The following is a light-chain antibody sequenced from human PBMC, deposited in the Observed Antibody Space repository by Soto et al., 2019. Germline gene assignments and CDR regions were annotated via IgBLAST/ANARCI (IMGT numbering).Light chain of an antibody. CDR1: QRISRS. CDR2: DTS. J-gene: IGKJ1*01. V-gene: IGKV3-11*01. CDR3: QQRDSWPRT. Sequence: EIVLTQSPATLSLSPGERATLSCRASQRISRSLAWYQHKPGQAPRLLIFDTSNRATGIPARFSGSGSGTAFTLTISSLEPEDFAIYYCQQRDSWPRTFGQGTKVDIK.